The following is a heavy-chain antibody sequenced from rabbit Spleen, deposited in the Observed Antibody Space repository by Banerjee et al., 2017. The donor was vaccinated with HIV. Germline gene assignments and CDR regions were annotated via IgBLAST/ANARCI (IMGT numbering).Heavy chain of an antibody. Sequence: QSLEESGGGLVKPGASLTLTCKASGFSFSSGYDMCWVRQAPGKGLEWIACISAVSSGSTYYASWAKGRFTISKTSSTTVTLQMTSLTAADTATYFCARDTGSSFSTYGMDLWGQGTLVTVS. J-gene: IGHJ6*01. CDR1: GFSFSSGYD. CDR2: ISAVSSGST. D-gene: IGHD8-1*01. CDR3: ARDTGSSFSTYGMDL. V-gene: IGHV1S40*01.